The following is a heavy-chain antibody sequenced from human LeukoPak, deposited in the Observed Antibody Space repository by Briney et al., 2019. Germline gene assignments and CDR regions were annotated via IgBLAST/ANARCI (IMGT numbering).Heavy chain of an antibody. CDR1: GYTFTSYG. D-gene: IGHD3-9*01. J-gene: IGHJ6*02. CDR3: ARDAADILTGYSIGDGMDV. CDR2: IIPILGIA. V-gene: IGHV1-69*04. Sequence: GASVKVSCKASGYTFTSYGISWVRQAPGQGLEWMGRIIPILGIANYAQKFQGRVTITADKSTSTAYMELSSLRSEDTAVYYCARDAADILTGYSIGDGMDVWGQGTTVTVSS.